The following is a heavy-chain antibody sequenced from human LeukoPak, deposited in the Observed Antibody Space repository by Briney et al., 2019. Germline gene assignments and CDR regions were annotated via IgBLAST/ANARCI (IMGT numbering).Heavy chain of an antibody. D-gene: IGHD2-15*01. CDR3: ARIETLPNFDY. Sequence: GGSLRLSCAASGFTFSSCWMSWVRQAPGKGLEWVANIKQDGSEKYYVDSVKGRFTISRDNAKNSLYLQMNSLRAEDTAVYYCARIETLPNFDYWGQGTLVTVSS. CDR1: GFTFSSCW. CDR2: IKQDGSEK. V-gene: IGHV3-7*01. J-gene: IGHJ4*02.